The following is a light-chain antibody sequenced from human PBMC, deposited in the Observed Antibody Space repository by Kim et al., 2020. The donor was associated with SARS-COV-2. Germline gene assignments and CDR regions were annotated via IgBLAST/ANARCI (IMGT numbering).Light chain of an antibody. Sequence: TTSFSGSNSHIGTQLFFWYQHLPGMAPKLLIYNTNHRPSGVPGRFSSSKSGTSASLAISGLRSEDEGDYYCSTWDDSVSGRVFGGGTQLTVL. CDR2: NTN. CDR1: NSHIGTQL. V-gene: IGLV1-47*02. CDR3: STWDDSVSGRV. J-gene: IGLJ3*02.